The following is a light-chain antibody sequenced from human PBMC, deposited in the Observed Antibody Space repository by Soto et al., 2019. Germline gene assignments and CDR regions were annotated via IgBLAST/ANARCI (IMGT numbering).Light chain of an antibody. J-gene: IGKJ2*01. CDR3: QQYDSDSYT. CDR1: QDVSQW. Sequence: DIQMTQSPSTLSASVGDRVIITCRASQDVSQWLAWYQQKPGKAPKLLIYKASQLESGVPSRFSGRGSGPEFTLTIRDLQPDDCATYCCQQYDSDSYTFVQGTKLYIK. CDR2: KAS. V-gene: IGKV1-5*03.